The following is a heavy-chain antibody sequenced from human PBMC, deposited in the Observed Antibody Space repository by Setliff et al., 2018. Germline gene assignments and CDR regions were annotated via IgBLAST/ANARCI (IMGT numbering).Heavy chain of an antibody. CDR1: GGSISSGNYY. J-gene: IGHJ5*02. Sequence: TLSLTCTVSGGSISSGNYYWSWIRQPAGKGLEWIGHIQTSGTTNYNPSLKSRVTISVDTSKNQFSLKLRSVTAADTAVYYCARAPNDLGVDWFDPWGQGTLVTVSS. D-gene: IGHD1-1*01. CDR3: ARAPNDLGVDWFDP. V-gene: IGHV4-61*09. CDR2: IQTSGTT.